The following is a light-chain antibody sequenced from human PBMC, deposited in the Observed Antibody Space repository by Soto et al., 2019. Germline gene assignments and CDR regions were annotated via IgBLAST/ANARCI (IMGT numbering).Light chain of an antibody. CDR2: KAS. V-gene: IGKV1-5*03. J-gene: IGKJ1*01. Sequence: DIQMTQSPSTLSASVGDRVTITCRASQSISSWLAWYQQKPGKVPNLLIYKASRLESGVPARFSGSGSGTASTLTISSLQPDDFATYYCQQYYSYPWTFGQGTNVEIK. CDR3: QQYYSYPWT. CDR1: QSISSW.